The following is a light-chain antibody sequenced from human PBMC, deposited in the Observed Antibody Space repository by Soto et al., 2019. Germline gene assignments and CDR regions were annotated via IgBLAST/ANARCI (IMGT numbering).Light chain of an antibody. CDR1: QSVSNNY. Sequence: EIVLTQSPGTLSLSPGERATLSCRASQSVSNNYLAWYQQKPGQAPRLLIYGASNMATGIPDRFSGSGSGTDFTLTISRLEPEDFAVYYCQQYGASPFTFGPGTRLEI. J-gene: IGKJ3*01. V-gene: IGKV3-20*01. CDR2: GAS. CDR3: QQYGASPFT.